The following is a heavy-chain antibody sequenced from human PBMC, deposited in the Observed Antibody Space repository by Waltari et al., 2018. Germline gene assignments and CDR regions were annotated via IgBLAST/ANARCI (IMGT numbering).Heavy chain of an antibody. V-gene: IGHV4-38-2*02. CDR2: IYHSGST. CDR1: GYSISSGYY. J-gene: IGHJ4*02. CDR3: AREGGDGYLPYYFDY. D-gene: IGHD5-12*01. Sequence: QVQLQESGPGLVKPSETLSLTCTVSGYSISSGYYCGWIRQPPGKGLEWIGSIYHSGSTYYNPALKSRVTISVDTSKNQCALKLSSVTAADTAVDYCAREGGDGYLPYYFDYWGQGTLVTVSS.